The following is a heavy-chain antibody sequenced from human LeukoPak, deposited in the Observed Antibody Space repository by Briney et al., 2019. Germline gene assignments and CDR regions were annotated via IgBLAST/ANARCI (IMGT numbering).Heavy chain of an antibody. CDR3: ARERGDNYYDSSGYSPEAFYI. D-gene: IGHD3-22*01. J-gene: IGHJ3*02. V-gene: IGHV3-20*04. CDR1: GFTFDDYG. CDR2: INWNGGST. Sequence: GGSLRLSCAASGFTFDDYGMSWVRQAPGKGLEWVSGINWNGGSTGYADSVKGRFTISRDNAKNSLYLQMNSLRAEDTALSYCARERGDNYYDSSGYSPEAFYIWGQGTMVTVSS.